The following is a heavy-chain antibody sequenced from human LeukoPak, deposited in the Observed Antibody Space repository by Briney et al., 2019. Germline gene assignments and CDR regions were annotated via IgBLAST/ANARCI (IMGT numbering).Heavy chain of an antibody. Sequence: SETLSLTCMVSGGSISTNSYSWGWLRQPSGKGREWIGTLYYNGNSYYTPSLERRVTITADTSKNQFSLKLNSVTAADTAIYHCARVYSSGWYQWFDPWGQGILVTVSS. CDR1: GGSISTNSYS. D-gene: IGHD6-19*01. J-gene: IGHJ5*02. CDR2: LYYNGNS. V-gene: IGHV4-39*07. CDR3: ARVYSSGWYQWFDP.